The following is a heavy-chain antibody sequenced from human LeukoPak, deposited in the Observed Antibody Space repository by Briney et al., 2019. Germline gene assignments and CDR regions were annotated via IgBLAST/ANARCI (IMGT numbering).Heavy chain of an antibody. Sequence: GGSLRLSCAASGFTFSSCEMNWVRQAPGKGLEWLSYISNSGSSKYYADSVRGRFTISRDNAKNSLYLQLNSLRAEDTAVYYCARARVPGELNYWGQGTLVTLSS. D-gene: IGHD3-10*01. CDR1: GFTFSSCE. CDR2: ISNSGSSK. V-gene: IGHV3-48*03. J-gene: IGHJ4*02. CDR3: ARARVPGELNY.